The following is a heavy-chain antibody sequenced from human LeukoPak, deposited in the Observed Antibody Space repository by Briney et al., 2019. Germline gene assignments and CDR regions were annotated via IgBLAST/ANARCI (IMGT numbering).Heavy chain of an antibody. CDR2: ISSSGSTI. Sequence: AGGSLRLSCAASGFTFSSYEMNWVRQGPGKGLEWVSYISSSGSTIFYADSVKGRFTISRDNAKNSLYLQMSSLRAEDTAVYYCARLYSSSSGLRASDYWGQGTLVTVSS. CDR1: GFTFSSYE. J-gene: IGHJ4*02. V-gene: IGHV3-48*03. CDR3: ARLYSSSSGLRASDY. D-gene: IGHD6-6*01.